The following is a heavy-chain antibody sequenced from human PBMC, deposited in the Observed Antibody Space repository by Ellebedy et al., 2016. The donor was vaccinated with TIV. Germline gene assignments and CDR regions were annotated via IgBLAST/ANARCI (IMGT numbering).Heavy chain of an antibody. V-gene: IGHV3-7*04. D-gene: IGHD3-16*01. CDR2: IYQDGSTQ. J-gene: IGHJ5*02. CDR1: GFSFRSYW. CDR3: AWGGSYGDYAVQVNSWFDR. Sequence: GGSLRLSCVASGFSFRSYWMSWVRQAPGKGLEWVANIYQDGSTQYYVDSVKGRFTISRDNAKNSLFLQMNSLRVEDTAVYYCAWGGSYGDYAVQVNSWFDRWGRGTLVSVSS.